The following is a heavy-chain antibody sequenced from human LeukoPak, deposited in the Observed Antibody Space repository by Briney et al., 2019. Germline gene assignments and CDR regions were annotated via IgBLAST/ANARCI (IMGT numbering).Heavy chain of an antibody. CDR3: ASGGYGAHNYFDY. Sequence: ASVKVSCKASGYTFTGYYMHWVRQAPGQGLEWMGRINPNSGGTSYAQKFQGRVTMTRDTSISTAYMELSRLRSDDTAVYYCASGGYGAHNYFDYWVQGTLVTVSS. V-gene: IGHV1-2*06. D-gene: IGHD6-25*01. J-gene: IGHJ4*02. CDR1: GYTFTGYY. CDR2: INPNSGGT.